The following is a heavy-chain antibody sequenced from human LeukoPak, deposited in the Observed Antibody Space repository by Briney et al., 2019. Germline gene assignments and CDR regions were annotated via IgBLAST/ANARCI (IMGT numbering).Heavy chain of an antibody. D-gene: IGHD3-16*01. CDR2: MNPNSGNT. CDR3: ARRKPPMIQTGAKNWFDP. J-gene: IGHJ5*02. Sequence: ASVRVSCKASGYTFISYGINWVRQATGQGLEWMGWMNPNSGNTGYAQKFQGRVTMTRNTSISTAYMELSSLRSEDTAVYYCARRKPPMIQTGAKNWFDPWGQGTLVTVSS. CDR1: GYTFISYG. V-gene: IGHV1-8*01.